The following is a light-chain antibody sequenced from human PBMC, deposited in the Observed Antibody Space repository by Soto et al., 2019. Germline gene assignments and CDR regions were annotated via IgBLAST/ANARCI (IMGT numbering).Light chain of an antibody. V-gene: IGLV2-8*02. CDR2: DVS. Sequence: QCVLTQPPSASRAPGQAGAISCTETSSDVGGYSYVSWYQQHPGKAPKLMIYDVSKRPSGVPDRFSGSKSGNTASLTVSGLQAEDEADYYCSSYAGTHIVFGTGTKVTVL. J-gene: IGLJ1*01. CDR1: SSDVGGYSY. CDR3: SSYAGTHIV.